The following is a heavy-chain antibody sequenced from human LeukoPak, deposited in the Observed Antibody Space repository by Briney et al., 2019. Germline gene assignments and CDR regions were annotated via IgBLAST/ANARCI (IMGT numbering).Heavy chain of an antibody. CDR2: IDPSDSYT. D-gene: IGHD2-2*01. Sequence: RTGESLKISCKGSGYSFTSYRISWVRQMPGKGLEWMGRIDPSDSYTNYSPSFQGHVTISADKSISTAYLQWSSLKASDTAMYYCARTCSSTSCYHDAFDIWGQGTMVTVSS. V-gene: IGHV5-10-1*01. J-gene: IGHJ3*02. CDR1: GYSFTSYR. CDR3: ARTCSSTSCYHDAFDI.